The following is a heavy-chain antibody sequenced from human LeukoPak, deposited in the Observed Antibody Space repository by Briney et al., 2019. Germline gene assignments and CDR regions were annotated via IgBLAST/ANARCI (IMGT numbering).Heavy chain of an antibody. D-gene: IGHD3-22*01. CDR3: ARDRLDYYDSSGYYYPVHAFDI. CDR1: GGSISSYY. J-gene: IGHJ3*02. CDR2: IYYSGST. Sequence: SETLSLTCTVSGGSISSYYWSWIRQPPGKGLEWIGYIYYSGSTNYNPSLKSRVTISVDTSKNQFSLKLSSVTAADTAVYYCARDRLDYYDSSGYYYPVHAFDIWGQGTMVTVSS. V-gene: IGHV4-59*12.